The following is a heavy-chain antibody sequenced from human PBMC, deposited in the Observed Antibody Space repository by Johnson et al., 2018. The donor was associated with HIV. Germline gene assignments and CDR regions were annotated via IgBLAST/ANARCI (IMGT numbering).Heavy chain of an antibody. CDR2: ICYDGSNK. CDR1: GFTFSSYG. J-gene: IGHJ3*02. CDR3: ARGGYYYDSYDAFDI. V-gene: IGHV3-30*19. Sequence: QVQLVESGGGVVQPGRSLRLSCAASGFTFSSYGMHWVRQAPGKGLEWVALICYDGSNKYYADSVKGRFTISRDNSKNTLYLQMNSLRAEDTAVYYCARGGYYYDSYDAFDIWGQGTMVTVSS. D-gene: IGHD3-22*01.